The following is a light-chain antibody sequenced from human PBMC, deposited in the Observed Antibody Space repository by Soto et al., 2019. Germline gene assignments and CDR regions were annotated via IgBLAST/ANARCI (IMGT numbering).Light chain of an antibody. J-gene: IGKJ1*01. V-gene: IGKV3-11*01. Sequence: EIVLTQSPATLSLSPGERATLSCRASQSVSSYLAWYQQKPGQAPRLLIYDASNRATGIPARFSGSGSGTDFTLTISSLGPEDFAVYYGQQRSNWPPGTWTFGQGTKVEIK. CDR3: QQRSNWPPGTWT. CDR2: DAS. CDR1: QSVSSY.